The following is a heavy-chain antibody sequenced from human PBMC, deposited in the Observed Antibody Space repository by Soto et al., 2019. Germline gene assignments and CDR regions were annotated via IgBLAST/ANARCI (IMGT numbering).Heavy chain of an antibody. V-gene: IGHV3-73*02. CDR1: GFTFSDSA. J-gene: IGHJ4*02. Sequence: DVQLVESGGGLVQPGGSLKLSCAASGFTFSDSAMHWVRQPPGRGLEWVGRIRNNNNNLGTAYSESVKGRFTISRDDSKNTVYLQRNRLKVDDTAGYNCTTRRDWTSVDPIDHWGLGALVTVSS. CDR2: IRNNNNNLGT. CDR3: TTRRDWTSVDPIDH. D-gene: IGHD2-21*01.